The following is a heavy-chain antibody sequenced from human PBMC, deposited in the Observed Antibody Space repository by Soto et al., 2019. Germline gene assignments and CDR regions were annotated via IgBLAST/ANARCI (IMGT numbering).Heavy chain of an antibody. CDR2: ISGSGGST. CDR1: GFTFSSYA. CDR3: AKAGPSTYYYDSSGYYYXAH. D-gene: IGHD3-22*01. Sequence: GGSLRLSCAASGFTFSSYAMSWVRQAPGKGLEWVSAISGSGGSTYYADSVKGRFTISRDNSKNTLYLQMNSLRAEDTAVYYCAKAGPSTYYYDSSGYYYXAHWGQGTTVTVSS. J-gene: IGHJ6*02. V-gene: IGHV3-23*01.